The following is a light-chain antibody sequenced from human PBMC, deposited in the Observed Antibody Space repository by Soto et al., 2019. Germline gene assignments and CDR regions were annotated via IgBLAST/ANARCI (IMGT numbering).Light chain of an antibody. CDR2: AAS. Sequence: EVVLTRSPGTLSLSPGERATLSCRASQSVSSSFLAWYQQKPGQAPRLLIHAASTGATGIPARFRGSGSGTDFTLTISSLEPEDSAVYFCHQYADSPQTFGQGTKVEIK. CDR1: QSVSSSF. CDR3: HQYADSPQT. J-gene: IGKJ2*01. V-gene: IGKV3-20*01.